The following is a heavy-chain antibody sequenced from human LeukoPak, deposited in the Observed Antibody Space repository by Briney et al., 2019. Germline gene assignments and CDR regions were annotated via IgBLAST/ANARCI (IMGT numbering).Heavy chain of an antibody. D-gene: IGHD2-15*01. J-gene: IGHJ4*02. V-gene: IGHV3-30*03. CDR1: GFTFSGYI. Sequence: PGPSLRLSCAASGFTFSGYIFHWVRQAPGQGLEWVTVISYDGTRPHYADSVKGRFTISRDNAMNTVYLQMNSLRPEDTAVYYCARQNPATSGLNYWGQGTL. CDR3: ARQNPATSGLNY. CDR2: ISYDGTRP.